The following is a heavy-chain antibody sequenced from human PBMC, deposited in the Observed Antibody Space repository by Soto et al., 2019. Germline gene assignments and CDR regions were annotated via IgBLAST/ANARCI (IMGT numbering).Heavy chain of an antibody. V-gene: IGHV3-23*01. CDR3: AKLVSDILTGHYYFDY. D-gene: IGHD3-9*01. CDR2: ISGSGGST. J-gene: IGHJ4*02. Sequence: EVQLLESGGGLVQPGGSLRLSCAASGFTFSSYAMSWVRQAPGKGLEWVSAISGSGGSTYYADSVKGRFTISRDNSKNTLYLQMNSLRAEDTAVYYCAKLVSDILTGHYYFDYWGQGTLVTVSS. CDR1: GFTFSSYA.